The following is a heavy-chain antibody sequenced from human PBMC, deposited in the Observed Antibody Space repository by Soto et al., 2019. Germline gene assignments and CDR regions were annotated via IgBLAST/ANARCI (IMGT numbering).Heavy chain of an antibody. V-gene: IGHV3-23*01. CDR2: ISGSGGST. CDR1: GFTFSSYA. D-gene: IGHD3-10*01. Sequence: GGSLRLSCAASGFTFSSYAMSWVRQASGKGLEWVSAISGSGGSTYYADSVKGRFTISRDNSKNTLYLQMNSLRAEDTAVYYCAKDREILLWFGELPDYWGQGTLVTVSS. CDR3: AKDREILLWFGELPDY. J-gene: IGHJ4*02.